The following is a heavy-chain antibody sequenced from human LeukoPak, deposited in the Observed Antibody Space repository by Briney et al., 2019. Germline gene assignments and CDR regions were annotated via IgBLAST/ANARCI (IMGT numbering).Heavy chain of an antibody. CDR2: IYSGGST. D-gene: IGHD3-10*01. Sequence: GGSLRLSCAASGFTVSSNYMSWVRQAPGKGLEWVSVIYSGGSTYYADSVKGRFTISRDNSKNTLYLQMNSLRAEDTAVYYCARKYYYGSGSFAFDIWGQGTMVTVSS. J-gene: IGHJ3*02. CDR1: GFTVSSNY. CDR3: ARKYYYGSGSFAFDI. V-gene: IGHV3-66*01.